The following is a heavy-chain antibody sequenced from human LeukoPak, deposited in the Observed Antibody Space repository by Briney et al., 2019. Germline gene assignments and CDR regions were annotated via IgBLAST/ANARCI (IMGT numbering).Heavy chain of an antibody. D-gene: IGHD3-3*01. CDR1: GYTFTSYA. J-gene: IGHJ4*02. CDR3: ARGLWSAHRREYYFDS. Sequence: GASVNVSCKASGYTFTSYAMHWVRQAPGQRLEWMGWINAGNGNTKYSQKFQGRVTITRDTSASTAYMELSSLTSEDTAVYFCARGLWSAHRREYYFDSWGQGTLVTVSS. CDR2: INAGNGNT. V-gene: IGHV1-3*01.